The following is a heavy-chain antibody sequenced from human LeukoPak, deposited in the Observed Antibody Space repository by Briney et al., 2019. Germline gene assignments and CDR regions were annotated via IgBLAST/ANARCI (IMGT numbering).Heavy chain of an antibody. D-gene: IGHD2-2*02. J-gene: IGHJ5*02. CDR3: AKDQTRRGYCSSTSCYTGWFDP. Sequence: GGSLRLSCAASGFTFSSYAMSWVRQAPGKGLEWVSAISGSGGSTYYADSVKGRFTISRDNSKNTLYLQMNSLRAEDTAVYYCAKDQTRRGYCSSTSCYTGWFDPWGQGTLVTVSS. CDR2: ISGSGGST. V-gene: IGHV3-23*01. CDR1: GFTFSSYA.